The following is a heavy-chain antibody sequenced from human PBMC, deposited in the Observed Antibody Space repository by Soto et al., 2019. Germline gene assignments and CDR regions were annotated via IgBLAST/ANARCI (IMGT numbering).Heavy chain of an antibody. CDR3: AKDHFNGNGVFDGFDV. CDR2: ISYDEIDK. V-gene: IGHV3-30*18. J-gene: IGHJ3*01. Sequence: PGESLKISFAASGFTFTSHAMHWVHQTPGKGLEWVAAISYDEIDKKYASSVKGRFTVSRDNVKNTLSLQMNSLRAGDTAVYYCAKDHFNGNGVFDGFDVWGQGTMVTVSS. D-gene: IGHD2-8*01. CDR1: GFTFTSHA.